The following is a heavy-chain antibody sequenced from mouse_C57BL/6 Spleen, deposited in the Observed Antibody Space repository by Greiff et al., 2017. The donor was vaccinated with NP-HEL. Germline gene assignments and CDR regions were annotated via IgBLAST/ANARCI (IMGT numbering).Heavy chain of an antibody. CDR1: GFTFSDYG. CDR2: ISSGSSTI. V-gene: IGHV5-17*01. J-gene: IGHJ4*01. CDR3: AIITTDAMDY. D-gene: IGHD1-1*01. Sequence: EVHLVESGGGLVKPGGSLKLSCAASGFTFSDYGMHWVRQAPEKGLEWVAYISSGSSTIYYADTVKGRFTISRDNAKNTLFLQMTSLRSEDTAMYYCAIITTDAMDYWGQGTSVTVSS.